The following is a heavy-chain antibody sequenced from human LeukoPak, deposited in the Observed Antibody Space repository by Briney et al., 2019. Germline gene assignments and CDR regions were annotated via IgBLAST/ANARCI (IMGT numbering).Heavy chain of an antibody. CDR3: ARAPPAGDFDWLDYYYMDV. CDR1: GFTFSSYS. V-gene: IGHV3-21*01. CDR2: ISSSSSYI. Sequence: GGSLRLSCAASGFTFSSYSMNWVRQAPGKGLEWVSSISSSSSYICYADSVKGRFTISRDNAKNSLYLQMNSLRAEDTAVYYCARAPPAGDFDWLDYYYMDVWGKGTTVTVSS. J-gene: IGHJ6*03. D-gene: IGHD3-9*01.